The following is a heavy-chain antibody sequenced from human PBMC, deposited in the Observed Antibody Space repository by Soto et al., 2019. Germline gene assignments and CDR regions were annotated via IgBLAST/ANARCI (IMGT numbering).Heavy chain of an antibody. CDR2: IIPIFGTA. CDR3: ARRRDGYNYYYYYGIDV. V-gene: IGHV1-69*13. D-gene: IGHD5-12*01. CDR1: GGTFSSYA. Sequence: SVKASCKASGGTFSSYAISWVRQAPGQGLEWMGGIIPIFGTANYAQKFQGRVTITADESTSTAYMELSSLRSEDTAVYYCARRRDGYNYYYYYGIDVWCPGAIATVAS. J-gene: IGHJ6*02.